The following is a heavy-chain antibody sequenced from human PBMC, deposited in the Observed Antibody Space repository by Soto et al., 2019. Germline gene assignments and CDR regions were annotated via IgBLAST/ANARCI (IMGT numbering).Heavy chain of an antibody. D-gene: IGHD2-2*01. J-gene: IGHJ5*02. V-gene: IGHV1-69*08. CDR3: ARDHGDIVVVPAAAQKGWFDP. Sequence: QVQLVQSGAEVKKLGSSVKVSCKASGGTFSSYTISWVRQAPGQGLEWMGRIIPILGIANYAQKFQGRVTITADKSTSTAYMELSSLRSEDTAVYYCARDHGDIVVVPAAAQKGWFDPWGQGTLVTVSS. CDR1: GGTFSSYT. CDR2: IIPILGIA.